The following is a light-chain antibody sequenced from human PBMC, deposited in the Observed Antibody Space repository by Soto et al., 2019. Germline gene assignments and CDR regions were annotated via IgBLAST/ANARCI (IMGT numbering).Light chain of an antibody. V-gene: IGLV2-18*02. CDR2: DVS. CDR1: SSDVGRYNH. J-gene: IGLJ3*02. Sequence: QSALTQPPSVSGSPGQSVSISCTGTSSDVGRYNHVSWYQQHPGTAPKLMIYDVSNRPSGVPDRFSGSKSGNTASLTISGLQAEDEAEYYCSSYTGSSTLVVFGGGTKLTVL. CDR3: SSYTGSSTLVV.